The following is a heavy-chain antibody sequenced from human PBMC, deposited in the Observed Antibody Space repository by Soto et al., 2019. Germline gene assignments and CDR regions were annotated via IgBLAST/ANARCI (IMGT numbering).Heavy chain of an antibody. Sequence: TGGSLRLSCAASGFTFSSYWMHWVRQAPGKGLVWVSRINSDGSSTSYADSVKGRFTISRDNAKNTLYLQINSLRAEDTAVYYCARVILGYCSGGSCYYYYGMDVWGQGTTVTVSS. J-gene: IGHJ6*02. D-gene: IGHD2-15*01. CDR1: GFTFSSYW. V-gene: IGHV3-74*01. CDR3: ARVILGYCSGGSCYYYYGMDV. CDR2: INSDGSST.